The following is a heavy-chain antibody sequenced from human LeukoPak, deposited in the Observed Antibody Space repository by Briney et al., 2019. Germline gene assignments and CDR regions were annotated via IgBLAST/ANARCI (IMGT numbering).Heavy chain of an antibody. D-gene: IGHD5-12*01. CDR3: ARDWAIVATDYYYYYGMDV. CDR2: IYYSGST. J-gene: IGHJ6*01. V-gene: IGHV4-59*01. CDR1: GGSISSYY. Sequence: SETLSLTCTVSGGSISSYYWSWIRQPPGNGLEWIGYIYYSGSTNYNPSLKSRVTISVDTSKNQFSLKLSSVTAADTAVYYCARDWAIVATDYYYYYGMDVWGQGTTVTVSS.